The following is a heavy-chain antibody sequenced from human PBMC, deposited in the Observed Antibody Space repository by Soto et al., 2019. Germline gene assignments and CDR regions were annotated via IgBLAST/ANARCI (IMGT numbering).Heavy chain of an antibody. CDR2: MNPNSGNT. Sequence: QVQLVQSGAEVKKPGASVKVSCKASGYTFPRYAINWVRQATGQGVEWMGWMNPNSGNTGYAQKFQGRVTMTRNTSISTAYMELSSLRSDDTAVYYCSRSGQVGNWFDPWGQGTLVTVSS. CDR3: SRSGQVGNWFDP. D-gene: IGHD3-3*01. J-gene: IGHJ5*02. CDR1: GYTFPRYA. V-gene: IGHV1-8*01.